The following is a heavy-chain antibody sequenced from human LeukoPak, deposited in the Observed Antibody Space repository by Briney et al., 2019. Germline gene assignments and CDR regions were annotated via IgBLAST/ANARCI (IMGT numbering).Heavy chain of an antibody. CDR3: ARGGLLALNFWSGSLYYMDV. CDR2: ISYDGSNK. D-gene: IGHD3-3*01. CDR1: GFTFSSYW. V-gene: IGHV3-30*03. J-gene: IGHJ6*03. Sequence: GGSLRLSCAASGFTFSSYWMHWVRQAPGKGLEWVAVISYDGSNKYYAGSVKGRFTISRDNSKNTLYLQMNSLRAEDTAVYYCARGGLLALNFWSGSLYYMDVWGKGTTVTVSS.